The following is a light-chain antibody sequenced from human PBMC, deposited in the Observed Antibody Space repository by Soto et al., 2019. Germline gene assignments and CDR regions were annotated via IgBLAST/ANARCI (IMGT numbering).Light chain of an antibody. CDR2: EVS. CDR3: CSYAGSTSPSYV. Sequence: QSVLTQPASVPGSPGQSITISCTGTSSDVGSYNLVSWYQQHPGKAPKLMIYEVSKRPSGVSNRFSGSKSGNTASLTISGLQAEDEADYYCCSYAGSTSPSYVFGTGTKVTVL. CDR1: SSDVGSYNL. J-gene: IGLJ1*01. V-gene: IGLV2-23*02.